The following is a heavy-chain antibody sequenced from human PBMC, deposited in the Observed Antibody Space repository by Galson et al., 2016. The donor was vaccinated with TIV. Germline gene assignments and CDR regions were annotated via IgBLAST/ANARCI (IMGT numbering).Heavy chain of an antibody. CDR2: ISGTGIST. J-gene: IGHJ4*02. D-gene: IGHD2-2*01. Sequence: SLRLSCAASGFTCSSYDMSWVRQAPGKGLEWVSHISGTGISTYYADSVKGRFTISRDNSKYTLYLQMNTLRVEDTALYYCVKGAVVPTATPTDYWGQGTLVTVSS. V-gene: IGHV3-23*01. CDR3: VKGAVVPTATPTDY. CDR1: GFTCSSYD.